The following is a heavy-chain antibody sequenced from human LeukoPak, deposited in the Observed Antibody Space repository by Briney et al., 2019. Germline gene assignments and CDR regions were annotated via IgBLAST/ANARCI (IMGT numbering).Heavy chain of an antibody. CDR2: INPNSGGT. J-gene: IGHJ4*02. CDR1: GYTFTGYY. Sequence: ASVKVSCKASGYTFTGYYMHWVRQAPRQGLEWMGWINPNSGGTNYAQKFQGRVTMTRDTSISTAYMELSRLRSDDTAVYYCARDVEGIVGAITFDYWGQGTLVTVSS. CDR3: ARDVEGIVGAITFDY. V-gene: IGHV1-2*02. D-gene: IGHD1-26*01.